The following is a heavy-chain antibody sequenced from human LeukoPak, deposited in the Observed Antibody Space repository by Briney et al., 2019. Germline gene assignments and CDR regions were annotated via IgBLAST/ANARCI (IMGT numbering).Heavy chain of an antibody. CDR2: MNPNSGNT. Sequence: GASVKGSCKASGYTFTSYDINWVRQATGQGLEWMGWMNPNSGNTGYAQKFQGRVTMTRNTSISTAYMELSSLRSEDTAVYYCARGHDYGDYLLYYYYYYYMDVWGKGTTVTVSS. CDR1: GYTFTSYD. D-gene: IGHD4-17*01. V-gene: IGHV1-8*01. J-gene: IGHJ6*03. CDR3: ARGHDYGDYLLYYYYYYYMDV.